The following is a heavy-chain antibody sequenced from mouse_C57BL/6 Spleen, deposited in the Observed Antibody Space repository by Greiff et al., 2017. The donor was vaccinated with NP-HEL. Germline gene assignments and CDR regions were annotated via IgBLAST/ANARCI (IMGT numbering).Heavy chain of an antibody. D-gene: IGHD2-1*01. V-gene: IGHV1-82*01. Sequence: QVHVKQSGPELVKPGASVKISCKASGYAFSSSWMNWVKQRPGKGLEWIGRIYPGDGDTNYNGKFKGKATLTADKSSSTAYMQLSSLTSEDSAVYFCARNYAWYFDVWGTGTTVTVSS. CDR3: ARNYAWYFDV. CDR1: GYAFSSSW. J-gene: IGHJ1*03. CDR2: IYPGDGDT.